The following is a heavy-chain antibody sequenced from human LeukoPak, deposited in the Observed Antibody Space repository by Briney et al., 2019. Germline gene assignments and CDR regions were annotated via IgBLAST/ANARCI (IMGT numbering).Heavy chain of an antibody. Sequence: PGGSLRLSCAASGFTFSSYAMSWVRQAPGKGLEWVSAISGSGGSTYYADSVKGRFTISRDNSKNTLYLQMNSLRAEDTAAYYCAKDQVTYYYDSSGYRRNNWFDPWGQGTLVTVSS. V-gene: IGHV3-23*01. D-gene: IGHD3-22*01. J-gene: IGHJ5*02. CDR2: ISGSGGST. CDR3: AKDQVTYYYDSSGYRRNNWFDP. CDR1: GFTFSSYA.